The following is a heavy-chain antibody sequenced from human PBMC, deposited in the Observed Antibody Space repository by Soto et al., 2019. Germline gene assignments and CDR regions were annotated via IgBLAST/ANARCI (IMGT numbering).Heavy chain of an antibody. CDR3: ARGGGWYVWFDP. D-gene: IGHD6-19*01. Sequence: QVQLVQSGAEEKKPGASVKVSCKASGYTFTSYAMHWVRQAPGQRLEWMGWINAGNGNTKYSQKFQGRVTITRDTSVSTAYMELSSLRFEDTAVYYCARGGGWYVWFDPWVQGTLVTVSS. CDR2: INAGNGNT. V-gene: IGHV1-3*05. J-gene: IGHJ5*02. CDR1: GYTFTSYA.